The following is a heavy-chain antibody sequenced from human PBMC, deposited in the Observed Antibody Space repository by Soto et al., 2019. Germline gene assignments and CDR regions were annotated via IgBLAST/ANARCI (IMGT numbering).Heavy chain of an antibody. J-gene: IGHJ6*02. CDR1: GYSFTSYW. CDR2: IYPGDSDT. CDR3: ARHKLLYFDSSGHVYYYYGMDV. V-gene: IGHV5-51*01. Sequence: PGESLKISCKGSGYSFTSYWIGWVRQMPGKGLEWMGIIYPGDSDTRYSPSFQGQVTISADKSISTAYLQWSSLKASDTAMYYCARHKLLYFDSSGHVYYYYGMDVWGQGTTVTV. D-gene: IGHD3-22*01.